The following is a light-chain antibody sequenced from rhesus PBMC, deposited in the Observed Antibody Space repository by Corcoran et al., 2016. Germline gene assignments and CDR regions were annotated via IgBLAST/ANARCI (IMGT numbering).Light chain of an antibody. CDR1: QGISNY. Sequence: DIQMTQSPSSLSAPVGDRVTITCRASQGISNYLSWYQEKPGKAPKLLIDDASTFRSGVPSRLSGSGSGTYFTLTISSLQPEDFATYYCLQFNSDPYSFGQGTKVEIK. J-gene: IGKJ2*01. CDR2: DAS. CDR3: LQFNSDPYS. V-gene: IGKV1-43*02.